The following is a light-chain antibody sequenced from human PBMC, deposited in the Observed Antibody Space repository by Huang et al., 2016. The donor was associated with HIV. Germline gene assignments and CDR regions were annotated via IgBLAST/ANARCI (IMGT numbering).Light chain of an antibody. V-gene: IGKV1-33*01. CDR1: QDIRNY. CDR3: QQYDNDLYT. CDR2: DAS. Sequence: DIQMTQSPSSVSAFVGDRVTITCQASQDIRNYFNWYQQKPGKAPKLLIYDASNLETGVPSRFNGSGSGTDFTFTISGLQPEDIATYFCQQYDNDLYTFGQGTNLEIK. J-gene: IGKJ2*01.